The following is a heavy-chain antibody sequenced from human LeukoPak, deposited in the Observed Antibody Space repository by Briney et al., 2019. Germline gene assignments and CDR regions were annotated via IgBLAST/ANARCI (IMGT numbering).Heavy chain of an antibody. J-gene: IGHJ5*02. CDR1: GYTFTNYG. CDR3: ARDYDRWNIDCFDP. V-gene: IGHV1-18*01. CDR2: VGAYDGDT. D-gene: IGHD3-22*01. Sequence: ASVKVSCKASGYTFTNYGISWVRQTPGQGLEWIGWVGAYDGDTNYAEKVQGRVTMTTDTSTSTAYLELRSLRSDDTAVYYCARDYDRWNIDCFDPWGQGTLVIVSS.